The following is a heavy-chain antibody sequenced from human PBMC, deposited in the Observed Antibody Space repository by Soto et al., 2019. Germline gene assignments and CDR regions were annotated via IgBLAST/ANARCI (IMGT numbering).Heavy chain of an antibody. CDR2: IRAGNGYT. CDR1: GYTFTTLA. Sequence: QVPLVQSGAEVRRSGASVKVSCKASGYTFTTLAIHWVRQAPGQGLEWMGYIRAGNGYTKYSQNFQGRVTITRDTLASTAYMELSSLRSDDTAVYFCASQCCGDFCSADYWGQGTLITVSS. V-gene: IGHV1-3*01. D-gene: IGHD2-21*02. CDR3: ASQCCGDFCSADY. J-gene: IGHJ4*02.